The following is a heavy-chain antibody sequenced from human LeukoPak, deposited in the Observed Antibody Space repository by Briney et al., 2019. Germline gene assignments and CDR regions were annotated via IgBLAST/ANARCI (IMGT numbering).Heavy chain of an antibody. CDR3: AKDPTHRSAQWLVGSYFDY. D-gene: IGHD6-19*01. CDR1: GFTFSSYG. Sequence: GRSLRLSCAASGFTFSSYGMHWVRQAPGKGLEWVAVISYDGSNKYCADSVKGRFTISRDNSKNTLYLQMDSLRAEDTAVYYCAKDPTHRSAQWLVGSYFDYWGQGSLVTVSS. V-gene: IGHV3-30*18. J-gene: IGHJ4*02. CDR2: ISYDGSNK.